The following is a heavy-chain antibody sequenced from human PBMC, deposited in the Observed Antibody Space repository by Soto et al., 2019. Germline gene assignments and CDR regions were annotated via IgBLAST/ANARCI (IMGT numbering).Heavy chain of an antibody. D-gene: IGHD4-17*01. J-gene: IGHJ4*02. CDR1: GGSISSSSYY. Sequence: SETLSLTCTVSGGSISSSSYYWGWIRQPPGKGLEWIGSIYYSGSTYYNPSLKSRVTISVDTSKNQFSLKLSSVTAADTAVYYCARQVWGVTTVTYYFDYWGQGTLVTVSS. V-gene: IGHV4-39*01. CDR3: ARQVWGVTTVTYYFDY. CDR2: IYYSGST.